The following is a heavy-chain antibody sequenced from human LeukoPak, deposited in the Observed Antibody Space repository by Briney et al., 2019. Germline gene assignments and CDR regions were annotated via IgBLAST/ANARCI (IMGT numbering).Heavy chain of an antibody. CDR1: GFTFSSYG. Sequence: GGSLRLSCAASGFTFSSYGMHWVRQAPGKGLEWVAVIWYDGSNKYYADSVKGRFTISRDNSKNTLYLQMNSLRAEDTAVYYCARDSRRRIAAAGMFPLLNYWGQGTLVTVSS. D-gene: IGHD6-13*01. J-gene: IGHJ4*02. V-gene: IGHV3-33*01. CDR2: IWYDGSNK. CDR3: ARDSRRRIAAAGMFPLLNY.